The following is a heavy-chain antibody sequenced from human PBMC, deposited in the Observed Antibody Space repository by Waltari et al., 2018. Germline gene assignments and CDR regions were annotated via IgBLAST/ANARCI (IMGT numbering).Heavy chain of an antibody. CDR1: GFTFSSYA. CDR3: AKLEVKLDYYGMDV. CDR2: ISGSGGST. V-gene: IGHV3-23*04. D-gene: IGHD2-21*01. J-gene: IGHJ6*02. Sequence: EVQLVESGGGLVQPGGSLRLSCAASGFTFSSYAMSWVRQAPGKGRGWGAAISGSGGSTYYADSGKGRFTISRDNSKNTLYLQMNSLRAEDTAVYYCAKLEVKLDYYGMDVWGQGTTVTVSS.